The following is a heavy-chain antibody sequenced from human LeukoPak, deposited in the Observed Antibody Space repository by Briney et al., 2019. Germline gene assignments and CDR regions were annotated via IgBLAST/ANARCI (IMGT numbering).Heavy chain of an antibody. CDR1: GFTFSSYW. CDR3: AKDVGKWESLHFFDY. V-gene: IGHV3-74*01. J-gene: IGHJ4*02. CDR2: INGDGSTT. D-gene: IGHD1-26*01. Sequence: PGGSLRLSCAASGFTFSSYWMHWVRQAPGKGLVWVSHINGDGSTTSYADSVKGRFTISRDNAKNTVYLQMNSLRAEDTAVYYCAKDVGKWESLHFFDYWGQGTLVTVSS.